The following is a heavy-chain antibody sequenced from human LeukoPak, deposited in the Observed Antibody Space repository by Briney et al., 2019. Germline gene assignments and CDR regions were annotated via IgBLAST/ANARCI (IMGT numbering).Heavy chain of an antibody. J-gene: IGHJ4*02. Sequence: GGSLRLSCPVSGFTFSSYWMHWVRQAPGKGLVWVSRINSDSSSTYYADSVKGRFTISRDNAKNTLYLQMNSLSAEDTAVYYCSRGTTGPTYYFDFWSQGTLVTVSS. CDR2: INSDSSST. D-gene: IGHD1-1*01. CDR3: SRGTTGPTYYFDF. CDR1: GFTFSSYW. V-gene: IGHV3-74*01.